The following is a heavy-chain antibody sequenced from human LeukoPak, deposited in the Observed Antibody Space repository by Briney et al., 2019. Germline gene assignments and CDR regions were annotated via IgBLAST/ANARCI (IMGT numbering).Heavy chain of an antibody. J-gene: IGHJ5*02. CDR2: ISYDGSNK. Sequence: GGSLRLSCAASGFTFSSYGMHWVRQAPGKGLEWVAVISYDGSNKYYADSVKGRFTISRDNSENTLYLQMNSLRAEDTAVYYCAKSLEGLWFGELLAWGQGTLVTVSS. D-gene: IGHD3-10*01. V-gene: IGHV3-30*18. CDR3: AKSLEGLWFGELLA. CDR1: GFTFSSYG.